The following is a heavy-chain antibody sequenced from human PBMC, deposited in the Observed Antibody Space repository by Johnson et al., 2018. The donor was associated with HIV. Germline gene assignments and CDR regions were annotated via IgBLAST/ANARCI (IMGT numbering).Heavy chain of an antibody. CDR3: AKGGSAVAVAFDI. CDR1: GFTFSNYA. CDR2: IRYDGSNK. J-gene: IGHJ3*02. Sequence: QMQLVESGGGVVQPGRSLRLSCTASGFTFSNYAIHWVRQAPGKGLEWVAFIRYDGSNKYYADSVKGRFTISRDNSKNTLYLQMNSLRAEDTAVYYCAKGGSAVAVAFDIWGQGTMVTVSS. D-gene: IGHD6-19*01. V-gene: IGHV3-30*02.